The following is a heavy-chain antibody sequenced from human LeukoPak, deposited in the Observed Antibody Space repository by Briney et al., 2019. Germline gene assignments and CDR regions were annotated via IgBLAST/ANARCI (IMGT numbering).Heavy chain of an antibody. CDR1: GFTFSSYS. V-gene: IGHV3-48*01. D-gene: IGHD3-3*01. CDR3: ASTYDFWSGYDYYYYMDV. CDR2: ISSSSSTT. Sequence: GGSLRLSCEASGFTFSSYSMYWVRQAPGKGLEWISYISSSSSTTHYADSVKGRFTISRDDAKSSLYLQMNSLRAEDTAVYYCASTYDFWSGYDYYYYMDVWGKGTSVTVSS. J-gene: IGHJ6*03.